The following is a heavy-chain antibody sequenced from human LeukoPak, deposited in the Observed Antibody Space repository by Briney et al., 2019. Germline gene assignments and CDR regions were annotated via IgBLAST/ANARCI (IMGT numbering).Heavy chain of an antibody. V-gene: IGHV3-30*18. J-gene: IGHJ3*02. CDR3: AKDSGIAVAGTLRAFDI. CDR1: GFTFSSYG. D-gene: IGHD6-19*01. Sequence: PGGSLRLSCAASGFTFSSYGMHWVRQAPGKGLEWVAVISYDGSNKYFADSVKGRFTISRDNSKNTLYPQMNSLRAEDTAVYYCAKDSGIAVAGTLRAFDIWGQGTMVTVSS. CDR2: ISYDGSNK.